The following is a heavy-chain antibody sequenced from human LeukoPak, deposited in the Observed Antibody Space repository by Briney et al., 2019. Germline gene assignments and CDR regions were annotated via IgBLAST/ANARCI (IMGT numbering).Heavy chain of an antibody. CDR1: GYTFTSYG. V-gene: IGHV1-18*01. Sequence: ASVKVSCKASGYTFTSYGVSWVRQAPGRGLEWMGWISAYNGNTNYAQKLQGRVTMTTDTSTSTAYMELRSLRSDDTAVYYCARVISQYDSSGIFDYWGQGTLVTVSS. CDR3: ARVISQYDSSGIFDY. CDR2: ISAYNGNT. J-gene: IGHJ4*02. D-gene: IGHD3-22*01.